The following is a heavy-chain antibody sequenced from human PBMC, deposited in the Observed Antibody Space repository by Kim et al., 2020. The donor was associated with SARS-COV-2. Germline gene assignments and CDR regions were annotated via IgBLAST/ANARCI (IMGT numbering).Heavy chain of an antibody. CDR2: ISSSGSTI. J-gene: IGHJ4*02. V-gene: IGHV3-48*03. CDR1: GFTFSSYE. D-gene: IGHD5-12*01. CDR3: ARDFEEWLQWVY. Sequence: GGSLRLSCAASGFTFSSYEMNWVRQAPGKGLEWVSYISSSGSTIYYADSVKGRFTISRDNAKNSLYLQMNSLRAEDTAVYYCARDFEEWLQWVYWGQGTLVTVSS.